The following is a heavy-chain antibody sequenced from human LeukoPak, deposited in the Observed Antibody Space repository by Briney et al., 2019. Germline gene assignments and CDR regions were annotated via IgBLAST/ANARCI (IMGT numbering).Heavy chain of an antibody. CDR3: ARDNSVGDIAWWFDP. Sequence: ASVKVSCKASGYTFTSYGTSWVRQAPGQGLEWMGWISAYNGNTNYAQKLQGRVTMTTDTSTSTAYMELRSLRSDDTAVYYCARDNSVGDIAWWFDPWGQGTLVTVSS. CDR2: ISAYNGNT. J-gene: IGHJ5*02. CDR1: GYTFTSYG. D-gene: IGHD3-16*02. V-gene: IGHV1-18*01.